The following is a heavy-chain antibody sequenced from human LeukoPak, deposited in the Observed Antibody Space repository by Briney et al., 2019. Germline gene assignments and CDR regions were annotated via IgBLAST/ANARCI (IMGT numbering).Heavy chain of an antibody. Sequence: GGSLRLSCAASGFTFSTYNMEWVRQAPGKGLEWVSYISTSSTTMYYADSVKGRFTISRDDAKNSLYLHMNSLTDEDTAVYYCARPSGEFDFWGQGTLVTASS. D-gene: IGHD3-10*01. CDR1: GFTFSTYN. CDR2: ISTSSTTM. V-gene: IGHV3-48*02. CDR3: ARPSGEFDF. J-gene: IGHJ4*02.